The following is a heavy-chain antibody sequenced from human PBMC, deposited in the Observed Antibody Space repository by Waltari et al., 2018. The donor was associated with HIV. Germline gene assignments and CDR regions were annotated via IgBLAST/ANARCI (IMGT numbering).Heavy chain of an antibody. CDR3: AREASDYGADLGDAFDI. Sequence: QVQLVQSGAEVKKPGASVKVSCKASGYTFTGYYMHWVRQAHGQGLGWMGWINPNSGGTNYAQKFQGRVTMTRDTSISTAYMELSRLRSDDTAVYYCAREASDYGADLGDAFDIWGQGTMVTVSS. V-gene: IGHV1-2*02. CDR1: GYTFTGYY. J-gene: IGHJ3*02. D-gene: IGHD4-17*01. CDR2: INPNSGGT.